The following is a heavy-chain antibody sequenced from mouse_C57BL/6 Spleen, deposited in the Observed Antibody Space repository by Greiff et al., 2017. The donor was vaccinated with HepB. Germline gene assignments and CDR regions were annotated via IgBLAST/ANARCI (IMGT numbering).Heavy chain of an antibody. CDR1: GYTFTSYW. CDR3: AREDYGSGGYFDV. Sequence: QVQLQQPGAELVRPGSSVKLSCKASGYTFTSYWMEWVKQRPGQGLEWIGNIYPSDSETHYNQKFKDKATLTVDKSSSTAYMQLSSLTSEDSAVYYCAREDYGSGGYFDVWGTGTTVTVSS. D-gene: IGHD1-1*01. CDR2: IYPSDSET. V-gene: IGHV1-61*01. J-gene: IGHJ1*03.